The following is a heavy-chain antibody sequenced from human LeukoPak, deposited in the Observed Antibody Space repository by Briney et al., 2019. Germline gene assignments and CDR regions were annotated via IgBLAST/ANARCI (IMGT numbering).Heavy chain of an antibody. CDR3: ARDYYGSPPLDY. V-gene: IGHV1-18*01. CDR2: MSAYNGDT. J-gene: IGHJ4*02. Sequence: ASVKVSCKPSGYTFTSYGISWVREAPGPELEGMRWMSAYNGDTNYAQKLQGRVTMTTDTSTSTAYMELRSLRSDDTAMYYCARDYYGSPPLDYWGQGTLVTVSS. D-gene: IGHD3-10*01. CDR1: GYTFTSYG.